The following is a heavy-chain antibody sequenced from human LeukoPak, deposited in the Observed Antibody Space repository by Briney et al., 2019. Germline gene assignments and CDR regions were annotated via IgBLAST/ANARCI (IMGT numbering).Heavy chain of an antibody. D-gene: IGHD4-23*01. J-gene: IGHJ5*02. V-gene: IGHV3-48*03. CDR2: ISSSGSTI. CDR3: PRYYVGNSIENWFDP. CDR1: GFTFSSYE. Sequence: GGSLRLSCAASGFTFSSYEMNWVRQAPGKGLEWVSYISSSGSTIYYADSVKGRFTISRDNAKNSLYLQMNSLRAEDTAVYYFPRYYVGNSIENWFDPWGQGTLVTVSS.